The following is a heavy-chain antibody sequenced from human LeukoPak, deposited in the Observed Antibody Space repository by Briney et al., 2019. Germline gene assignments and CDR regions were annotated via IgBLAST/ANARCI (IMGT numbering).Heavy chain of an antibody. CDR1: GYTFTTYA. J-gene: IGHJ2*01. V-gene: IGHV1-3*01. Sequence: GASVKVSCKASGYTFTTYAMHWVRQAPGQRLEWMGWINAGNGNTKYSQKFQGRVTITRDTSASTAYMELNNLRSEDTAVYYCAREAAPRGDGDYDHPDWYFDLWGRGTLVTVSS. CDR3: AREAAPRGDGDYDHPDWYFDL. D-gene: IGHD4-17*01. CDR2: INAGNGNT.